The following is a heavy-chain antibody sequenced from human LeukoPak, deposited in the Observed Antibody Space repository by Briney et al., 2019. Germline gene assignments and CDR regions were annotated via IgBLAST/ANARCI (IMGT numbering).Heavy chain of an antibody. V-gene: IGHV4-39*01. CDR1: GGSISSSSHY. CDR3: ARRTVTNAGNYFDP. D-gene: IGHD4-17*01. J-gene: IGHJ5*02. Sequence: SETLSLTCSVSGGSISSSSHYWGWIRQPPGRGLEWIGSIHYSGSTYHNPSLKSRVTISVDTSKNRFSLKLNSVTAADTAVYYCARRTVTNAGNYFDPWGQGTLVTVSS. CDR2: IHYSGST.